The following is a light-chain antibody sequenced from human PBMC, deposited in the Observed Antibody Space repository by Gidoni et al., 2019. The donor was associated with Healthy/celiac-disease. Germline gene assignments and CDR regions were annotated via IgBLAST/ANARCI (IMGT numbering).Light chain of an antibody. Sequence: DIVMTQSPDYLAVSLGERATIDCKSSQSVLYSSNNKNYLAWSQQKPGQPPKLLIYWASTRESGVPDRFSGSGSGTDFTLTISSLQAEDVAVYYCQQYYSTPFTFGPGTKVDIK. CDR1: QSVLYSSNNKNY. CDR3: QQYYSTPFT. J-gene: IGKJ3*01. V-gene: IGKV4-1*01. CDR2: WAS.